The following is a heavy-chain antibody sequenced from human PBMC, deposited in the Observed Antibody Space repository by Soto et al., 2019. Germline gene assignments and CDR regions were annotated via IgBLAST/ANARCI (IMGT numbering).Heavy chain of an antibody. CDR2: INQSGST. J-gene: IGHJ6*02. CDR3: ARVYYYDSSGHPTWAYYYYGMDV. CDR1: GGSFSCYC. V-gene: IGHV4-34*01. Sequence: PSETRSLTCAVYGGSFSCYCWSWIRQPPGKGLEWIGEINQSGSTNYNPSLKSRVTISVDTSKNQFSLKLSSVTAADTAVYYCARVYYYDSSGHPTWAYYYYGMDVWGQGTTVTVSS. D-gene: IGHD3-22*01.